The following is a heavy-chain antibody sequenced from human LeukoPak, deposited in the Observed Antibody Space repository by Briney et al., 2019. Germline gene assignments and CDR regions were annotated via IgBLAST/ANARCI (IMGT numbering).Heavy chain of an antibody. D-gene: IGHD4-23*01. CDR1: GFTFSSYG. CDR2: IWYDGGNK. CDR3: ARGYGGNSGAFDI. J-gene: IGHJ3*02. Sequence: PGRSLRLSCAASGFTFSSYGMHWVRQAPGKGLEWVAVIWYDGGNKYYADSVKGRFTISRDNSKNTLYLQMNSLRAEDTAVYYCARGYGGNSGAFDIWGQGTMVTVSS. V-gene: IGHV3-33*01.